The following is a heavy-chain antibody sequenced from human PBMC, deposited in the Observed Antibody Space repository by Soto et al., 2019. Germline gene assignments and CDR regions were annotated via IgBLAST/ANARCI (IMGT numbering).Heavy chain of an antibody. CDR2: IMPFFGSG. J-gene: IGHJ4*02. CDR3: ARDRAGYYSHFVY. D-gene: IGHD3-22*01. Sequence: QVYLVQSGAEVKKPGSSVKVSCKALRGTFTNYAFSWVRQAPGHGLEWMGGIMPFFGSGNYAQKFQGRINITAEESTSSVYLELTSLRSEDTAVYYCARDRAGYYSHFVYWGQGTLVTVSS. V-gene: IGHV1-69*01. CDR1: RGTFTNYA.